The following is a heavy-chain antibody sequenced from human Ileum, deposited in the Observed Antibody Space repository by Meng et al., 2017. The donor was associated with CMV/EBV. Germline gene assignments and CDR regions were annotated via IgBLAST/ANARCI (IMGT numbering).Heavy chain of an antibody. CDR1: GFTFSNSA. J-gene: IGHJ6*02. D-gene: IGHD6-6*01. CDR3: SKDQWGGSSTLTGMDV. V-gene: IGHV3-30-3*01. CDR2: ILDDGSRI. Sequence: GGSLRLSCAVSGFTFSNSAMHWVRQAPGKGLEWVSMILDDGSRIYHANSVKGRFTISRDNSKNTLYLQMNSLRTEDTALYYCSKDQWGGSSTLTGMDVWGQGTTVTVSS.